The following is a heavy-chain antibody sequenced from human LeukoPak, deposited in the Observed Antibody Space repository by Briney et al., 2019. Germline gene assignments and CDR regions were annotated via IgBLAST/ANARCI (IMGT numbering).Heavy chain of an antibody. CDR3: AKSPWGSSWYGGEYFQH. V-gene: IGHV3-23*01. Sequence: GGSLRLSCAASGFTFSRYAMSWVRQTPGKGLEWVSAISGSGGSTYYADSVKGRFTISRDNSKNTLYLQMNSLRAEDTAVYYCAKSPWGSSWYGGEYFQHWGQGTLVTVSS. CDR1: GFTFSRYA. D-gene: IGHD6-13*01. CDR2: ISGSGGST. J-gene: IGHJ1*01.